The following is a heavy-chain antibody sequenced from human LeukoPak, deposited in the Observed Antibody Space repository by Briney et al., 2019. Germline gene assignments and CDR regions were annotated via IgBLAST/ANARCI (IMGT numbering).Heavy chain of an antibody. V-gene: IGHV3-30*18. CDR1: GFTFTTYG. CDR3: AKVSAVGGLVDY. J-gene: IGHJ4*02. D-gene: IGHD6-19*01. CDR2: ISYDGNDK. Sequence: GGSLRLSCAASGFTFTTYGMHWVRQAPGKGLEWVAFISYDGNDKYYAGSVKGRFTISRDNSKNTLYLHMINLGPDDTAVYYCAKVSAVGGLVDYWGQGTLITVSS.